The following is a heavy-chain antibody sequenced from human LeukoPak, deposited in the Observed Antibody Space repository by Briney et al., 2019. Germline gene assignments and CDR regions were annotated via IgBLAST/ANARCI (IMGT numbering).Heavy chain of an antibody. CDR3: VIVVAARQGTIDP. V-gene: IGHV3-23*01. J-gene: IGHJ5*02. D-gene: IGHD6-6*01. Sequence: GGSLRLSCAASGFTFSSYAMSWVRQAPGKGLERVSAISGSGGTTHYADSVKGRFTISRDNSKSTLYVQMNSLRAEDTAVYYCVIVVAARQGTIDPWGQGTLVTISS. CDR2: ISGSGGTT. CDR1: GFTFSSYA.